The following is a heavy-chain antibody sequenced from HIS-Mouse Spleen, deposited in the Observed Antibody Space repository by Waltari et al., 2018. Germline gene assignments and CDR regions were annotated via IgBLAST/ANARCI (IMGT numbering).Heavy chain of an antibody. J-gene: IGHJ4*02. Sequence: EVQLVESGGGLVQPGGSLRISSAASGFTFSSYGLHWVRQAPGKGLVWVSRINSDGSSTSYADSVKGRFTISRDNAKNTLYLQMNSLRAEDTAVYYCARVTTNCFDYWGQGTLVTVSS. CDR3: ARVTTNCFDY. D-gene: IGHD7-27*01. CDR2: INSDGSST. V-gene: IGHV3-74*01. CDR1: GFTFSSYG.